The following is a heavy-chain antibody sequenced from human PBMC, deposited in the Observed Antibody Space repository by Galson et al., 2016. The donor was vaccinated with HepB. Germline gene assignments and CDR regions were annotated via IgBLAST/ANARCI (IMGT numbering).Heavy chain of an antibody. CDR1: GFTFGAYT. CDR2: VSSDSLSK. V-gene: IGHV3-21*03. J-gene: IGHJ6*02. CDR3: ARDRGHWGMDV. Sequence: SLRLSCAASGFTFGAYTMNWVRQSPGKGREWVSTVSSDSLSKYYADSVGGRFTVSRDNVNNALFLQMNSRRADDTGAYYCARDRGHWGMDVWGQGTTVTISS. D-gene: IGHD6-25*01.